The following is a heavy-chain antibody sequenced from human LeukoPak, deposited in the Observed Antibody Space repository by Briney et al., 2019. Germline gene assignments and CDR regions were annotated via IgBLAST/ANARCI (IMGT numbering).Heavy chain of an antibody. J-gene: IGHJ4*02. CDR1: GGSISSGGYY. Sequence: TLSLTCTVSGGSISSGGYYWSWIRQPPGKGLEWIGYIYHSGSTYYNPSLKSRVTISVDRSKNQFSLKLSSVTAADTAVYYCAVLAAGTKWGQGTLVTVSS. CDR3: AVLAAGTK. V-gene: IGHV4-30-2*01. D-gene: IGHD6-13*01. CDR2: IYHSGST.